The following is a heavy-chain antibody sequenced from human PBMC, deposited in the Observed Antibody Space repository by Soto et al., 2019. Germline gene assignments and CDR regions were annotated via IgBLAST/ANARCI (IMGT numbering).Heavy chain of an antibody. D-gene: IGHD3-10*01. Sequence: GASVKVSCKASGYTFTGYYMHWVRQAPGQGLEWMGWINPNSGGTNYAQKFQGRVTMTRDTSISTAYMELSRLRSDDTAVYYCARDLTMVRGSFDYWGQGTLVTVSS. V-gene: IGHV1-2*02. J-gene: IGHJ4*02. CDR1: GYTFTGYY. CDR3: ARDLTMVRGSFDY. CDR2: INPNSGGT.